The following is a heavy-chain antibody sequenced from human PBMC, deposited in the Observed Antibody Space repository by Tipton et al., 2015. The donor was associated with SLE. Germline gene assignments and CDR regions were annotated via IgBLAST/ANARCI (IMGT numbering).Heavy chain of an antibody. J-gene: IGHJ4*02. CDR3: TKDLRDYGDYAPDY. CDR2: TYFSGST. V-gene: IGHV4-59*01. CDR1: GDSIRNYY. D-gene: IGHD4-17*01. Sequence: TLSLTCTVSGDSIRNYYWSWIRQSPGKGLEWIGHTYFSGSTNYNPSLKSRVTISVDTAKNQFSLKLSSVTAADTAVYYRTKDLRDYGDYAPDYWGQGTLVTVSS.